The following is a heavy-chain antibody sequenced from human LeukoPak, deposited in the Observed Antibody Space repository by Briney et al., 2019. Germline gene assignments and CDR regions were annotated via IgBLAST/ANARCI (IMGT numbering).Heavy chain of an antibody. Sequence: ASVKVSCKASGYTFTSYGISWVRQAPGQGLEWMGWISAYNGNTNYAQKPQGRITMTTDTSTSTAYMELRSLRSDDTAVYYCARVGGLEDFWSGYPPDFDYWGQGTLVTVSS. J-gene: IGHJ4*02. CDR3: ARVGGLEDFWSGYPPDFDY. CDR2: ISAYNGNT. CDR1: GYTFTSYG. D-gene: IGHD3-3*01. V-gene: IGHV1-18*01.